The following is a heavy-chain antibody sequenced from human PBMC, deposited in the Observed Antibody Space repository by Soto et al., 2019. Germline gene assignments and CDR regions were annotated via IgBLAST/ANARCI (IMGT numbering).Heavy chain of an antibody. V-gene: IGHV1-18*01. CDR2: ISAHNGNT. CDR1: GYTFTSYG. J-gene: IGHJ4*02. D-gene: IGHD5-18*01. CDR3: AGVLSYGLGDY. Sequence: QVQLVQSGAEVKKPGASVKVSCKASGYTFTSYGISWVRQAPGQGLEWMGWISAHNGNTKYAQKLQGRVTMTTDTDTSTAHLELRSLRADATAVYYGAGVLSYGLGDYWGQGTLVSVSS.